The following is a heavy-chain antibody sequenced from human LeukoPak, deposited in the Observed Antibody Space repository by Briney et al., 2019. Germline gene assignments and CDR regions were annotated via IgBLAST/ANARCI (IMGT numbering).Heavy chain of an antibody. J-gene: IGHJ2*01. D-gene: IGHD4-17*01. CDR3: ARDRPTVTTRASSLNYWYFDL. V-gene: IGHV1-18*01. CDR1: GYTFTSYG. Sequence: ASVKVSRKASGYTFTSYGISWVRQAPGQGLEWMGWISAYNGNTNYAQKLQGRVTMTTDTSTSTAYMELRSLRSDDTAVYYCARDRPTVTTRASSLNYWYFDLWGRGTLVTVSS. CDR2: ISAYNGNT.